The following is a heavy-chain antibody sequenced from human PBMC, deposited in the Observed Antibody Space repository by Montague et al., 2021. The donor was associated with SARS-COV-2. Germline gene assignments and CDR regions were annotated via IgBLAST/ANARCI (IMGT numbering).Heavy chain of an antibody. V-gene: IGHV3-48*03. CDR2: ISSSGRTI. J-gene: IGHJ3*02. D-gene: IGHD3-22*01. CDR1: GFTFSSSE. CDR3: ARRYYYDSSGYYPDAFDI. Sequence: SLRLSCAASGFTFSSSEMNWVRQAPGKGLEWVSYISSSGRTIYYADSLKGRFTISRDNAKNSLYLQVNSLRAEDTAVYYCARRYYYDSSGYYPDAFDIWGQGTVVTVSS.